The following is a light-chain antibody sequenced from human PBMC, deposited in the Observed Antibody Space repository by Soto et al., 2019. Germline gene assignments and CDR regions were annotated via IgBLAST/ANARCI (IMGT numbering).Light chain of an antibody. CDR3: SSYTGSSWV. V-gene: IGLV2-14*02. CDR1: SSDIGSYKL. CDR2: EGN. Sequence: QSVLTQPASVSGSPGQSITISCTGSSSDIGSYKLVSWYQQHPGKAPKVIIYEGNKRPSGASNRFSGSKSANTASLTISGLQAEDEGDYHCSSYTGSSWVFGGGTKLTVL. J-gene: IGLJ3*02.